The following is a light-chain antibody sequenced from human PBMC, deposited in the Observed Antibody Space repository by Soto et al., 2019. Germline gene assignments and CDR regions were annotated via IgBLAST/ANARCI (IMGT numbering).Light chain of an antibody. CDR3: ATWDGSLTGEV. Sequence: SYELTQPPSVSVAPGQTARITCGGNNIGSKSVHWYQQKPGQAPVLVVYDDSDRPSGIPDRFSGSKSGTSGTLDITGLQTGDEADYYCATWDGSLTGEVFGGGTKLTVL. V-gene: IGLV3-21*02. CDR2: DDS. J-gene: IGLJ2*01. CDR1: NIGSKS.